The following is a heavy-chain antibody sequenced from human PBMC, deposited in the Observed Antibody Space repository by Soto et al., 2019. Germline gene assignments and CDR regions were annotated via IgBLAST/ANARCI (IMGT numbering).Heavy chain of an antibody. Sequence: PGESLKISCKGSGYSFSTYWIGWVRQMPGKGLEWMGIIYPGDSDTRYSPSFQGQVTISADKSISTAYLQWSSLKASDTAMYYCAGGGVRGVITRTRDYYGMDVWGQGTTVTVSS. CDR2: IYPGDSDT. CDR1: GYSFSTYW. CDR3: AGGGVRGVITRTRDYYGMDV. D-gene: IGHD3-10*01. J-gene: IGHJ6*02. V-gene: IGHV5-51*01.